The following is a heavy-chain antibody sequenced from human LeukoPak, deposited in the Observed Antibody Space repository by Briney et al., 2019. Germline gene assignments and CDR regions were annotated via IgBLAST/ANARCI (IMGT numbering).Heavy chain of an antibody. CDR1: GFTVSSNY. Sequence: YPGGSLRLSCAASGFTVSSNYMSWVRQAPGKGLEWVSAISGSGGSTYYADSVKGRFTISRDNSKNTLYLQMNSLRAEDTAVYYCAKDPIRIAAAGTFDYWGQGTLVTVSS. V-gene: IGHV3-23*01. D-gene: IGHD6-13*01. CDR3: AKDPIRIAAAGTFDY. CDR2: ISGSGGST. J-gene: IGHJ4*02.